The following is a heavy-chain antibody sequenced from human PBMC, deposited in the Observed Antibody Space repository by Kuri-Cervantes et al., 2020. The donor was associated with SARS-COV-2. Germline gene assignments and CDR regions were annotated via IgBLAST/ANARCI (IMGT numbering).Heavy chain of an antibody. Sequence: GAALKISCAASGFTFSSYAMHWVRQAPGKGLEWVAVISYDGSNKYYADSVKGRFTISRDNSKNTLYLQMNSLRAEDTAVYYCARSVSSSSPGPFDYWGQGTLVTVAS. J-gene: IGHJ4*02. CDR3: ARSVSSSSPGPFDY. CDR1: GFTFSSYA. CDR2: ISYDGSNK. V-gene: IGHV3-30-3*01. D-gene: IGHD6-6*01.